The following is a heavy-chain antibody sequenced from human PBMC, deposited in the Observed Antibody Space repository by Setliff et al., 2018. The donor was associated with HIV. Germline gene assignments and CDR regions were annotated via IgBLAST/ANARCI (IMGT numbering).Heavy chain of an antibody. J-gene: IGHJ3*02. CDR3: ARVGYSSSWYWAGAFDI. D-gene: IGHD6-13*01. Sequence: GGSLRLSCAASGFSFSAYGMSWVRQAPGKGLEWVASFRDSGGETFYADSVKGRFTISRDNSKNTLSLQMNSLGAEDTAIYYCARVGYSSSWYWAGAFDIWGQGTMVTVSS. CDR2: FRDSGGET. CDR1: GFSFSAYG. V-gene: IGHV3-23*01.